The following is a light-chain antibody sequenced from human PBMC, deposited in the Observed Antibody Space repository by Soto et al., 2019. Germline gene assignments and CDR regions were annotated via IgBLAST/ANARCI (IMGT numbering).Light chain of an antibody. CDR1: SSNIGSNT. J-gene: IGLJ1*01. CDR3: AAWDDSLNGHV. CDR2: SYN. V-gene: IGLV1-44*01. Sequence: QSVLTQPPSASGTPGQRVTISCSGSSSNIGSNTVNWYQQLPGTAPKLLMYSYNQRPSGVPDRFSGSKSGTSASLAISGLQSEYESDYYCAAWDDSLNGHVFGTGTKVTVL.